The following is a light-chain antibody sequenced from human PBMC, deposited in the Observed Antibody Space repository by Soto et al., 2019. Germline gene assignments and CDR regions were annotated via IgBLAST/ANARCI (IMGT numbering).Light chain of an antibody. V-gene: IGKV1-27*01. Sequence: DIQVTQSPPSLSASVGDRVTITCRASRDIDNSLAWYQQIPGKAPKLLIYAASTLQSGVPSRFRGSGSGTSFTLTITTLQPEDVATYYCQQANSFPPLTFGGGTKVEIK. CDR1: RDIDNS. CDR3: QQANSFPPLT. J-gene: IGKJ4*01. CDR2: AAS.